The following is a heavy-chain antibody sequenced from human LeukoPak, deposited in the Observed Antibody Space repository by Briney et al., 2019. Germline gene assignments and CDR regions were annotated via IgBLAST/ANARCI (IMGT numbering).Heavy chain of an antibody. CDR1: GFTFGTYA. CDR3: ARSQYCSGGSCYRLGDY. V-gene: IGHV3-33*01. Sequence: GGSLRLSCAASGFTFGTYARHWVRQAPGKGLEWVAVIWHDGSNKYYADSVKGRFTISRDNSKNTLYLQMDSLRAEDTAVYYCARSQYCSGGSCYRLGDYWGQGTLVTVSS. D-gene: IGHD2-15*01. J-gene: IGHJ4*02. CDR2: IWHDGSNK.